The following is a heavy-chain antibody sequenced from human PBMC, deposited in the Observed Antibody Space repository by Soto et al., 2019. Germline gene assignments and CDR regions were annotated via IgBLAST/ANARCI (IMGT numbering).Heavy chain of an antibody. D-gene: IGHD6-13*01. CDR1: GFTFSSYG. Sequence: QVQLVESWGGVVQPGRSLRLSCAASGFTFSSYGMHWVRQAPGKGLEWVAVISYDGSNKYYADSVKGRFTISRDNSKNTLYLQMNSLRAEDTAVYYCAKRGSAAAGTVDYWGQGTLVTVSS. CDR2: ISYDGSNK. CDR3: AKRGSAAAGTVDY. J-gene: IGHJ4*02. V-gene: IGHV3-30*18.